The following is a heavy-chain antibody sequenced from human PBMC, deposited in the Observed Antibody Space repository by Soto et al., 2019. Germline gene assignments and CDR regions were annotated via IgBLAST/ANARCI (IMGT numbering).Heavy chain of an antibody. Sequence: SETLSLTCTVSGGSISSGGYYWSWIRQHPGKGLEWIGYIYYSGSTYYNPSLKSRVTISVDTSKNQFSLKLSSVTAADTAVYYCAISNYDILTGYYLGNWFDPWGQGTLVTVSS. J-gene: IGHJ5*02. V-gene: IGHV4-31*03. D-gene: IGHD3-9*01. CDR3: AISNYDILTGYYLGNWFDP. CDR1: GGSISSGGYY. CDR2: IYYSGST.